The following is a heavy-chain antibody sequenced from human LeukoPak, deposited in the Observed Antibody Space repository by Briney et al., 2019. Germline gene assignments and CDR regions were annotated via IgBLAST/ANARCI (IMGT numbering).Heavy chain of an antibody. CDR2: IYYSGST. V-gene: IGHV4-30-4*01. Sequence: SETLSLTCTVSGGSISSGDYYWSWIRQPPGKGLEWIGYIYYSGSTYYNPSLKSRVTISVDTSKNQFSLKLSSVTAADTAVYYCAARKNYYAKDYWGQGTLVTVSS. CDR1: GGSISSGDYY. CDR3: AARKNYYAKDY. D-gene: IGHD3-10*01. J-gene: IGHJ4*02.